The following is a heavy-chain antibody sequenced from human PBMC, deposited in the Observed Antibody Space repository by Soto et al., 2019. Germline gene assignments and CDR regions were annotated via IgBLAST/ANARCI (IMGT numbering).Heavy chain of an antibody. V-gene: IGHV4-59*01. Sequence: SETLSLTCTVSGGSISGYYWSWIRQPPGKGLEWIGYVSYSGTTTYNPSLKSRLTISVDTSKNQFSLNVSSVTAADTAVYYCGRLKDYYYYGLDVWGQGTTVTV. CDR1: GGSISGYY. J-gene: IGHJ6*02. CDR2: VSYSGTT. CDR3: GRLKDYYYYGLDV.